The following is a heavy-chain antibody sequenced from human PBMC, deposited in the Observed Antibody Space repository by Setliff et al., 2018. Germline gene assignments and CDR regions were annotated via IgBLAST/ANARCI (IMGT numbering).Heavy chain of an antibody. CDR1: GFTFSSYW. CDR2: INQDGSEK. Sequence: PGVSLRLSCAASGFTFSSYWMSWVRQAPGKGLEWVANINQDGSEKYYVDSVKGRFTISRDNAKNSLYLQMNSLRADDTAVYYCARPGRSNYWDSFDYWGQGTLVTVSS. J-gene: IGHJ4*02. V-gene: IGHV3-7*01. CDR3: ARPGRSNYWDSFDY. D-gene: IGHD3-10*01.